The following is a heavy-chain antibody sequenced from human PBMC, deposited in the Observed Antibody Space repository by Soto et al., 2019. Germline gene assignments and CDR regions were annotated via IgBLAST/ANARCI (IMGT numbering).Heavy chain of an antibody. CDR3: ARDPSSSSHDYYYYGMDV. D-gene: IGHD6-6*01. CDR1: GYTFTSYG. CDR2: ISAYNGNT. J-gene: IGHJ6*02. V-gene: IGHV1-18*01. Sequence: ASVKVSCKASGYTFTSYGISWVRQAPGQGLEWMGWISAYNGNTNYAQKLQGRVTMTTDTSTSTAYMELRSLRSDDTALYYCARDPSSSSHDYYYYGMDVWGQGTTVTVSS.